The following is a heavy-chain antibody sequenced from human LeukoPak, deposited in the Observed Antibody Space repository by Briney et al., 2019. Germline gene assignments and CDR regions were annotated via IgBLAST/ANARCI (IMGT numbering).Heavy chain of an antibody. CDR1: GGSISSYY. D-gene: IGHD5-18*01. CDR2: IYYSGST. J-gene: IGHJ5*02. V-gene: IGHV4-59*01. Sequence: PSETLFLTCTVSGGSISSYYWGWIRQPPGKGLEWIGYIYYSGSTNYNPSLKSRVTISVDTSKNQFSLKLSSVTAADTAVYYCASVPRFDTAMVYSWGQGTLVTVSS. CDR3: ASVPRFDTAMVYS.